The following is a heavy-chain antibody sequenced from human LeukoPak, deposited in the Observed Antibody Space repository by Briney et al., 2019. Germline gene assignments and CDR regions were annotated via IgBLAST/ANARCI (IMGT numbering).Heavy chain of an antibody. CDR3: AKDSDTAMDFDY. D-gene: IGHD5-18*01. J-gene: IGHJ4*02. Sequence: GGSQRLSCAASGFTFSSYGMHWVRQAPGKGLEWVAFIRYDGSNKYYADSVKGRFTISRDNSKNTLYLQMNSLRAEDAAVYYCAKDSDTAMDFDYWRQATLVTVSS. CDR2: IRYDGSNK. CDR1: GFTFSSYG. V-gene: IGHV3-30*02.